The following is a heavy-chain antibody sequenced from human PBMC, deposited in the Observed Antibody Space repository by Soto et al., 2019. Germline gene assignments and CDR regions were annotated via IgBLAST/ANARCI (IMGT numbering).Heavy chain of an antibody. CDR1: GYTFTSYG. V-gene: IGHV1-18*01. D-gene: IGHD6-19*01. CDR2: ISAYNGNT. Sequence: QVQLVQSGAEVKKPGASVKVSCKASGYTFTSYGISWVRQAPGQGLEWMGWISAYNGNTNYAQKLQGRVTMTTDTSKSRAYMELRSLRSDDTAVYYCGRAGSGWPRPAAEYFQHWGQGTLVTVSS. CDR3: GRAGSGWPRPAAEYFQH. J-gene: IGHJ1*01.